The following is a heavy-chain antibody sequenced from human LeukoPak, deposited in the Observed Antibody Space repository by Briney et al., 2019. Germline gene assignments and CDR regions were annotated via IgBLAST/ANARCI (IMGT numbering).Heavy chain of an antibody. J-gene: IGHJ4*02. V-gene: IGHV3-30*18. CDR3: AKGDYYGSGTQGDY. CDR1: GFTFSNYG. D-gene: IGHD3-10*01. Sequence: GGSLRLSCAASGFTFSNYGIHWVRQAPGKGLEWVAVISYDGSNKYYADSVKGRFTISRDNSKNTLYLQMNSLRAEDTAVYYCAKGDYYGSGTQGDYWGQGTLVTVSS. CDR2: ISYDGSNK.